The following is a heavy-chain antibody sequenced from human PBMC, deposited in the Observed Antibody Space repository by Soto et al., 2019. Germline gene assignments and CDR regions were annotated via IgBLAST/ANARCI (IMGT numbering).Heavy chain of an antibody. CDR3: AREVEGSYSPADF. D-gene: IGHD3-10*01. V-gene: IGHV1-18*01. CDR2: VSSYNGNT. Sequence: QVQLVQSGPEVKKPGASVTVSCKTSGYTFTDHGIDWVRQAPGQGLEWVGWVSSYNGNTNYAYNLKDRVIMTTDASTSTAYMELRGLRSDDTAVYYCAREVEGSYSPADFWGQLTPVTVSS. J-gene: IGHJ4*02. CDR1: GYTFTDHG.